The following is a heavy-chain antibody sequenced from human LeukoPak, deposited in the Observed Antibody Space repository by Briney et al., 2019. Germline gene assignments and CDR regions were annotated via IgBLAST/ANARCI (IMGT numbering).Heavy chain of an antibody. V-gene: IGHV1-69*04. D-gene: IGHD3-22*01. J-gene: IGHJ4*02. Sequence: GSSVKVSCKASGGTFSSYAISWVRQAPGQGLEWMGRIIPILGIANYAQKFQGRVTITADKSTSTAYMELSSLRSEDTAVYYCASPYESTYYYDSSGYPFDYWGQGTLVTVSS. CDR2: IIPILGIA. CDR1: GGTFSSYA. CDR3: ASPYESTYYYDSSGYPFDY.